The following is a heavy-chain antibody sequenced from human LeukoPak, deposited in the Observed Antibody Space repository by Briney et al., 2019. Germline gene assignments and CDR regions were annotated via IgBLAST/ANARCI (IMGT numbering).Heavy chain of an antibody. CDR1: GFSFRRYA. V-gene: IGHV3-23*01. J-gene: IGHJ3*01. CDR2: ISGPGPST. Sequence: GGSLRLSCAASGFSFRRYAMNWVRQTPGRGLEWVAVISGPGPSTVYADSVKGRFTISRDNSKNTLFLQLDSLRVEDTAIYYCAKEEMPHAFDLWGQGTMVTVSS. CDR3: AKEEMPHAFDL. D-gene: IGHD5-24*01.